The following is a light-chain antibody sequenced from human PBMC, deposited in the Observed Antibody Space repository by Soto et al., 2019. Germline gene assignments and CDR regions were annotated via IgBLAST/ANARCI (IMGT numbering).Light chain of an antibody. CDR1: QGISNW. J-gene: IGKJ4*01. Sequence: DIQMTQSPSSVSASVGDRVSITCRASQGISNWLAWYQQKPGRAPKLLIYTGSSLQSGVPSRFIVTGSGTDFTLTISSLQPEDGATYYCQQANSFPLTFGGGTKVEIK. CDR2: TGS. V-gene: IGKV1-12*01. CDR3: QQANSFPLT.